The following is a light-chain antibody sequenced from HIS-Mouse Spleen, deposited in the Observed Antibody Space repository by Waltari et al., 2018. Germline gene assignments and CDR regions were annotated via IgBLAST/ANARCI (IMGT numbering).Light chain of an antibody. J-gene: IGLJ2*01. CDR3: SSYAGSNIVV. V-gene: IGLV2-8*01. Sequence: QSALTQPPSASGSPGQSVTIPCPGTSSDVGGSNYVSWYQQHPGKAPKPMIYEVSKRPSGVPDRCSGSKSGNTASLTVAGLQAEDEADYYCSSYAGSNIVVFGGGTKLTVL. CDR1: SSDVGGSNY. CDR2: EVS.